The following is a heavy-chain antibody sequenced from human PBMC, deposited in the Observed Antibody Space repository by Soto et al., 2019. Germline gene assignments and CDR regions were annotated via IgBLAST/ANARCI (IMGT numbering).Heavy chain of an antibody. CDR2: ISSSSSYI. CDR3: AREAAGYFDY. J-gene: IGHJ4*02. CDR1: GFNFSSYN. V-gene: IGHV3-21*01. Sequence: PGGSLRLSCAASGFNFSSYNMNWVRQAPGKGLEWVSSISSSSSYIYYADSVKGRFTISRDNAKNSLYLQMNSLRAEDTAVYYCAREAAGYFDYWGQGTLVTVSS. D-gene: IGHD6-13*01.